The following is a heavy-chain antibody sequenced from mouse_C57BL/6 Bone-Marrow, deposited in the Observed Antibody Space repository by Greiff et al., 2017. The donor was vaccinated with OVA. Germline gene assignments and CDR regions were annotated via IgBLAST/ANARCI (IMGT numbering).Heavy chain of an antibody. CDR3: ARNNPRGYFFAY. Sequence: LQESGPGLVQPSQSLSITCTVSGFSLTSYGVHWVRQSPGKGLEWLGVIWSGGSTDYNAAFISSLSISKDNSKSQVFFKMNSLQAEDTAIYYCARNNPRGYFFAYWGQGTLVTVSA. V-gene: IGHV2-2*01. J-gene: IGHJ3*01. D-gene: IGHD2-3*01. CDR2: IWSGGST. CDR1: GFSLTSYG.